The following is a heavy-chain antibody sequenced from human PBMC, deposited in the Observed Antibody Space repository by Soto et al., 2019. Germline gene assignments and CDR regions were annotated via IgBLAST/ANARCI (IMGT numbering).Heavy chain of an antibody. CDR1: GGSISSSSYY. CDR3: ATSSLGYYYGMDV. CDR2: IYYSGST. V-gene: IGHV4-39*01. D-gene: IGHD2-2*01. J-gene: IGHJ6*02. Sequence: NLSETLSLTCTVSGGSISSSSYYWGWVRPPPGKGLEWIGSIYYSGSTYYTPSLESRLTISVDTSKNQFSLKLSSVTAADTAVYYCATSSLGYYYGMDVWGQGTTVTVSS.